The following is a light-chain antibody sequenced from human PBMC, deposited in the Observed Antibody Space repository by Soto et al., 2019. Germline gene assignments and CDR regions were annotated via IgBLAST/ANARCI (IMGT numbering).Light chain of an antibody. CDR2: EVT. J-gene: IGLJ2*01. V-gene: IGLV2-23*02. CDR1: SSDVGSYNL. Sequence: QSALTQPASVSGSPGQSITISCTGTSSDVGSYNLVSWYQQHPGKAPKLMIYEVTKRPSGVSYRFSGSKSGNTASLTISGLQAEDEADYYCCSFAGSYTLLFGGGTKLTVL. CDR3: CSFAGSYTLL.